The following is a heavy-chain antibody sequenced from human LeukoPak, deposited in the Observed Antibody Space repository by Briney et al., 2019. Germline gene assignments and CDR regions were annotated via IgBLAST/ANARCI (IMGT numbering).Heavy chain of an antibody. D-gene: IGHD2-21*02. Sequence: GGSLRLSCAASGFTFSSYGMHWVRQAPGKGLEWVAVISYGGSNRHYADSVKGRFTISRDNSKNTLYLQMNSLRADDTAVYYCAKNIGDYNSHYFDYWGQGALVTVSS. CDR2: ISYGGSNR. CDR3: AKNIGDYNSHYFDY. CDR1: GFTFSSYG. V-gene: IGHV3-30*18. J-gene: IGHJ4*02.